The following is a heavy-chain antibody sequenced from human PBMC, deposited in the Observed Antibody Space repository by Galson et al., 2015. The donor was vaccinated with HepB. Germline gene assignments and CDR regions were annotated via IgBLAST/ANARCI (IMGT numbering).Heavy chain of an antibody. CDR2: INTNTGNP. J-gene: IGHJ4*02. CDR3: ARDRDSGSYSFYFDD. CDR1: GYTFSSYL. V-gene: IGHV7-4-1*02. D-gene: IGHD1-26*01. Sequence: SVKVSCKASGYTFSSYLMNWVRQAPGQGPEWMGWINTNTGNPTYAQGFTGRFVFSLDTSVSTAYLQTSSLKAEDTAVYYCARDRDSGSYSFYFDDWGQGTLVTVSS.